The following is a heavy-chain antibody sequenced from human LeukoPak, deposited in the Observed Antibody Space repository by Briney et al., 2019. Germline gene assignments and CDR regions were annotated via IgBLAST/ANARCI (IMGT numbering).Heavy chain of an antibody. V-gene: IGHV1-2*02. CDR3: ARDSITMIEAFDI. D-gene: IGHD3-22*01. Sequence: GASVKVSCKASGYTFTGYYMHWVRQAPGQGLEWMGWINPNSGGTNYAQKFQGRVTITADKSTSTAYMELSSLRSEDTAVYYCARDSITMIEAFDIRGQGTMVTVSS. J-gene: IGHJ3*02. CDR2: INPNSGGT. CDR1: GYTFTGYY.